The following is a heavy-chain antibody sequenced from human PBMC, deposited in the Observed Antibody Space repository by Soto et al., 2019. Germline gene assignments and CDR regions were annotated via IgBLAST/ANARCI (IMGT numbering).Heavy chain of an antibody. CDR3: VRAWGALLVPAGRDHHDMDV. CDR2: IVPMFGSP. CDR1: GGTFNTYP. Sequence: QGQLVQSGAEVKKPGSSVKVSCKPSGGTFNTYPFSWVRQAPGQGLEWMGGIVPMFGSPNYAQRFQGRVTISADKSTGTAYMELSSLTSADTAVYYCVRAWGALLVPAGRDHHDMDVWGQGTTVTVSS. D-gene: IGHD6-13*01. J-gene: IGHJ6*02. V-gene: IGHV1-69*06.